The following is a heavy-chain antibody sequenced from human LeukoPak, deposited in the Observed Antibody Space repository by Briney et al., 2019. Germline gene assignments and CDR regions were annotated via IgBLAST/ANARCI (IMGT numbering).Heavy chain of an antibody. CDR3: ARQATWEVSVDY. V-gene: IGHV1-69*06. Sequence: ASVKVSCKASGGTFSSYAISWVRQAPGQGLEWMGGIIPIFGTANYAQKFQGRVTITADKSTSTAYMELSSLRSEDTAVYYCARQATWEVSVDYWGQGTLVTVSS. CDR1: GGTFSSYA. J-gene: IGHJ4*02. CDR2: IIPIFGTA. D-gene: IGHD5-12*01.